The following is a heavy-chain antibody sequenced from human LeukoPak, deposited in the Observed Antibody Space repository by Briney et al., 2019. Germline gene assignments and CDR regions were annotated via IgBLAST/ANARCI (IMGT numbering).Heavy chain of an antibody. CDR1: GFTFSSYA. D-gene: IGHD3-10*01. CDR2: ISGSGGST. V-gene: IGHV3-23*01. Sequence: GGSLRLSCAASGFTFSSYAMNRVRQAPGKGLEWVSAISGSGGSTYFADSVKGRFTISRDNSKNTLYLQMNRLGADDTAVYYCAKDRYYYGSGSYYSMDAFDIWGQGTMVTVSS. J-gene: IGHJ3*02. CDR3: AKDRYYYGSGSYYSMDAFDI.